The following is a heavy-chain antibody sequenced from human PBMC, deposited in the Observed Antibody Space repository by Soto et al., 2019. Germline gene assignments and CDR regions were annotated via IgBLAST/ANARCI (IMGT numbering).Heavy chain of an antibody. D-gene: IGHD3-16*01. Sequence: PSETLSLTCTVSGGSISSYYWSWIRQPPGKGLEWIGYIYYSGSTNYNPSLKSRVTISLDTSKNQFYLKLTSVTAADTAVYYCTRGHWALDSWAQGTLVTVSS. V-gene: IGHV4-59*01. CDR3: TRGHWALDS. CDR1: GGSISSYY. CDR2: IYYSGST. J-gene: IGHJ5*01.